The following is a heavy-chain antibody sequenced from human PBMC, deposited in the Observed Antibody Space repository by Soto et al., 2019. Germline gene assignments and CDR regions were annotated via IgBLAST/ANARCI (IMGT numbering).Heavy chain of an antibody. D-gene: IGHD6-13*01. Sequence: GGSLRLSCAASGFTFISYSMNWVRQAPGKGLEWVSSISSSSSYIYYADSVKGRFTISRDNAKNSLYLQMNSLRAEDTAVYYCARDSRVTGIAAWVWGQGTLVTVSS. CDR2: ISSSSSYI. CDR3: ARDSRVTGIAAWV. V-gene: IGHV3-21*01. J-gene: IGHJ4*02. CDR1: GFTFISYS.